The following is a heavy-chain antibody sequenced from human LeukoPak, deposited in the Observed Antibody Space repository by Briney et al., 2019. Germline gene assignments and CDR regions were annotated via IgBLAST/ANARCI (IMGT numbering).Heavy chain of an antibody. CDR3: ARGPRHRY. V-gene: IGHV4-34*01. J-gene: IGHJ4*02. CDR1: GGSFSGYY. CDR2: INHSGST. Sequence: KPSETLSLTCAVYGGSFSGYYWSWIRQPPGKGLEWIGEINHSGSTNYNPSLKSRVTISVDTSKNQFSLKLSSVTAADTAVYYCARGPRHRYWGQGTLVTVSS.